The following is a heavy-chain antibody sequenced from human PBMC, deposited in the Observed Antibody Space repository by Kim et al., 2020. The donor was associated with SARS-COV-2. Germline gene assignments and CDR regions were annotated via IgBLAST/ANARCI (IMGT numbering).Heavy chain of an antibody. D-gene: IGHD6-19*01. J-gene: IGHJ4*02. CDR3: APLHFYSSAH. CDR1: GLNFYIQY. CDR2: IGGSDGVV. V-gene: IGHV3-11*04. Sequence: GGSLRLSCAASGLNFYIQYMTWIRQAPGKGLEWVSFIGGSDGVVSYADSVRGRFTISRDNARNTVYLQMNSLRVEDTAVYYCAPLHFYSSAHWGQGTLVTVSS.